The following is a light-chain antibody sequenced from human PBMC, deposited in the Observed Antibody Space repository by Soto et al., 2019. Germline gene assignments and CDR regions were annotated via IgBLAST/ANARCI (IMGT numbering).Light chain of an antibody. CDR2: DVS. CDR3: SSYTSSSPLFV. Sequence: QSVLTQPASVSGSPGQSITISCTGTSSDVGGYNYVSWYQQHPGKAPKLMIYDVSNRPSGVSNRFSGSKSGNTASLTISGPQAEDGADYYCSSYTSSSPLFVFGTGTKVTAL. CDR1: SSDVGGYNY. V-gene: IGLV2-14*01. J-gene: IGLJ1*01.